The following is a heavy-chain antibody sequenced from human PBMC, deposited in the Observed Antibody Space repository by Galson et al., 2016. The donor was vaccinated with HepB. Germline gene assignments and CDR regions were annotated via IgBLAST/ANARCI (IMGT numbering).Heavy chain of an antibody. CDR3: ARGLQPWVVGDIDY. Sequence: SLRLSCAASGFTFSSYGMHWVRQAPGKGLEWVAVIWYDGSNKYYADSVKGRFSISRDNAKNTLYLQMNSLRAEDTALYYCARGLQPWVVGDIDYWGQGSLVTVSS. V-gene: IGHV3-33*03. J-gene: IGHJ4*02. CDR1: GFTFSSYG. CDR2: IWYDGSNK. D-gene: IGHD6-19*01.